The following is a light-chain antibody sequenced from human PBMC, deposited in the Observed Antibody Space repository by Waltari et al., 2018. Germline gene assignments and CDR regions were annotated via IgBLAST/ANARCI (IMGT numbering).Light chain of an antibody. Sequence: QSVLTQPPSVSGAPGQTVTISCTGSSSNLGPFSSVHWYQHLPGTAPKVLIYDNINRPSGVPDRFSGSTSGASASLAITGLQAGDEADYYCQSYDNNLNAWVFGGGTKLTVL. V-gene: IGLV1-40*01. J-gene: IGLJ3*02. CDR2: DNI. CDR1: SSNLGPFSS. CDR3: QSYDNNLNAWV.